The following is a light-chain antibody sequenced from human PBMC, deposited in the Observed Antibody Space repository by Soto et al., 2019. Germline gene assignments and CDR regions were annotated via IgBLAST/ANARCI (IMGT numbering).Light chain of an antibody. V-gene: IGLV1-40*01. Sequence: QSVLTQPPSVSGAPGQRVTISCTGSSSNIGAGYDVHWYQQLPGTAPKLLIYGNSNRPSGVPDRFSGSKSGTSASLAITGLQEEDEADYYCQSYDSSLSGWVFGGGTQLTVL. CDR3: QSYDSSLSGWV. CDR2: GNS. J-gene: IGLJ3*02. CDR1: SSNIGAGYD.